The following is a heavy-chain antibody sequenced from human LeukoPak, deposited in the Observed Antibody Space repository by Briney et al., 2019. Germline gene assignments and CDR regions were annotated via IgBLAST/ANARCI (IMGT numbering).Heavy chain of an antibody. CDR1: GFTFSRYG. CDR2: ISYDGSNK. CDR3: ATTVRGVPGY. V-gene: IGHV3-30*03. J-gene: IGHJ4*02. Sequence: RGSLRLSCAASGFTFSRYGMHWVRQAPGKGLEWVAVISYDGSNKYYADSVKGRFTISRDNSKNTLYLQMNSLRAEDTAVYYCATTVRGVPGYWGQGTLVTVS. D-gene: IGHD3-10*01.